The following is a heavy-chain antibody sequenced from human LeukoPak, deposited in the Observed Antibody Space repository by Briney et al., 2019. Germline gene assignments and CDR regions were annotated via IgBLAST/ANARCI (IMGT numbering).Heavy chain of an antibody. CDR3: ARGYCSGGSCNWFDP. D-gene: IGHD2-15*01. CDR2: IDPSDSYT. J-gene: IGHJ5*02. Sequence: GESLKISCKGSAYSFTSYWISWVRQMPGKGLEWMGRIDPSDSYTNYSPSFQGRVTISADKSISTAYLQWASLKASDTAMYYCARGYCSGGSCNWFDPWGQGTLVTVSS. V-gene: IGHV5-10-1*01. CDR1: AYSFTSYW.